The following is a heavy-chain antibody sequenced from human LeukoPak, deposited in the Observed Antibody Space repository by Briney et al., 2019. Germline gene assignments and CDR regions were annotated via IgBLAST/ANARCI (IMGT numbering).Heavy chain of an antibody. CDR2: VFHTGVT. Sequence: SETLSLTCTVSGGSLEGLYWSWIRQSPEKGLEWIGNVFHTGVTSYNLSLKSRVTISVDTSRNQFSLTMTSMTAADAAIYYCTRGGGSGYYFGIPRYYFDAWGQGVLVTVSS. V-gene: IGHV4-59*11. D-gene: IGHD3-22*01. J-gene: IGHJ4*02. CDR1: GGSLEGLY. CDR3: TRGGGSGYYFGIPRYYFDA.